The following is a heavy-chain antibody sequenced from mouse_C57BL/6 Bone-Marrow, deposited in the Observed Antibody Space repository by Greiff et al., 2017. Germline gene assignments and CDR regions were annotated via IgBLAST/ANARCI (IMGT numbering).Heavy chain of an antibody. D-gene: IGHD2-4*01. Sequence: EVHLVESGPGLVKPSQSLSLTCSVTGYSITSGYYWNWIRQFPGNKLEWMGYISYDGSNNYNPSLKNRISITRDTSKNQFFLKLNSVTTEDTATYYCAREGDYDYDWYFDVWGTGTTVTVSS. J-gene: IGHJ1*03. CDR3: AREGDYDYDWYFDV. V-gene: IGHV3-6*01. CDR2: ISYDGSN. CDR1: GYSITSGYY.